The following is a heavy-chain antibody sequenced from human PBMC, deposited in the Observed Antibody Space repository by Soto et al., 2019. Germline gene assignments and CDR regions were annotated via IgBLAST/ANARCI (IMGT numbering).Heavy chain of an antibody. Sequence: GASVKVSCKASGYTFTSYGISWVRQAPGQGLEWMGWISAYNGNTNYAQKLQGRVTMTTDTSTSTAYMELRSLRSDDTAVYYCARDPSEQWLVTGDNWFDPWGQGTLVTVSS. CDR1: GYTFTSYG. J-gene: IGHJ5*02. V-gene: IGHV1-18*01. CDR2: ISAYNGNT. CDR3: ARDPSEQWLVTGDNWFDP. D-gene: IGHD6-19*01.